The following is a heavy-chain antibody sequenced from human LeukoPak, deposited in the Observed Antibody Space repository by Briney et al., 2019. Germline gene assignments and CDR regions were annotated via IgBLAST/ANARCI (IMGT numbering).Heavy chain of an antibody. D-gene: IGHD3-10*01. CDR2: ISYDGSNK. J-gene: IGHJ5*02. V-gene: IGHV3-30-3*01. Sequence: GGSLRLSCAATGFTFRTHFMHWVRQAPGKGLEWVAVISYDGSNKYYADSVKGRFTISRDNSKNTLYLQMNSLRAEDTAVYYCAREDYYGSGSYYNVNWFDPWGQGTLVTVSS. CDR1: GFTFRTHF. CDR3: AREDYYGSGSYYNVNWFDP.